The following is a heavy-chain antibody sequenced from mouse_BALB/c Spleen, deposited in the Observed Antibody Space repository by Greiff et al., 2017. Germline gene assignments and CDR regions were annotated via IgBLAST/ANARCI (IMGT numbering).Heavy chain of an antibody. V-gene: IGHV5-6-5*01. CDR2: ISSGGST. CDR3: ARSRTTGFAY. J-gene: IGHJ3*01. D-gene: IGHD2-12*01. CDR1: GFTFSSYA. Sequence: EVNLVESGGGLVKPGGSLKLSCAASGFTFSSYAMSWVRQTPEKRLEWVASISSGGSTYYPDSVKGRFTISRDNARNILYLQMSSLRSEDTATYYCARSRTTGFAYWGQGTLVTVSA.